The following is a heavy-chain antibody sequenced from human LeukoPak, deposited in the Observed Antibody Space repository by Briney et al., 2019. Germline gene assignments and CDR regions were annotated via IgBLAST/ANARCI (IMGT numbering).Heavy chain of an antibody. J-gene: IGHJ6*02. CDR1: GFTFSDYY. D-gene: IGHD6-19*01. Sequence: GSLRLSCAASGFTFSDYYMSWIRQAPGKGLEWVSYISSSGSTIYYADSVKGRFTISRDNAKNSLYLQMNSLRAEDTAVYYCARDIAVAGYYYYYGMDVWGQGTTVTVSS. CDR2: ISSSGSTI. V-gene: IGHV3-11*01. CDR3: ARDIAVAGYYYYYGMDV.